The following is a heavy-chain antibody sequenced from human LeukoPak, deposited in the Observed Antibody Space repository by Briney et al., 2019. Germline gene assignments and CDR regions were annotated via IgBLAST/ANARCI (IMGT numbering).Heavy chain of an antibody. CDR3: AKSSVAGTLAYFDY. V-gene: IGHV3-23*01. Sequence: GGPLRLSFAASGFPFSSLAMSWFRQPPGKGREWSSAISGSGGSTYYADSVKGRFTISRDNSKNTLYLQMNSLRAEDTAVYYCAKSSVAGTLAYFDYWGQGTLVTVSS. CDR1: GFPFSSLA. J-gene: IGHJ4*02. CDR2: ISGSGGST. D-gene: IGHD6-19*01.